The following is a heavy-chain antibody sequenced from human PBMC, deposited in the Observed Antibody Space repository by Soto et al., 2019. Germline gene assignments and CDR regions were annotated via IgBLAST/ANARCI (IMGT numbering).Heavy chain of an antibody. Sequence: ASVKVSCKASGYTFTSYGISWVRQAPGQGLEWMGWISAYNGNTNYAQRLQGRVTMTTDTSTSTAYMELRSLRSDDTAVYYCARAPRELPRDALDIWGQGTMVTVSS. CDR3: ARAPRELPRDALDI. CDR2: ISAYNGNT. V-gene: IGHV1-18*04. J-gene: IGHJ3*02. CDR1: GYTFTSYG. D-gene: IGHD1-26*01.